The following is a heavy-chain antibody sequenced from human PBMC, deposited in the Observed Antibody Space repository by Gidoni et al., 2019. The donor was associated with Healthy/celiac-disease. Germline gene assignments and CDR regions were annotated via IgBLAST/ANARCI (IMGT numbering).Heavy chain of an antibody. CDR2: IYPGDADT. Sequence: GSGYTVPSHWIGWSRQRPGKGLEWMWNIYPGDADTRYSPSFQGQVTIPADKSISTAYLQWSSLKASETAMYYCARTSKVGATGGLYYFDYWGQGTLVTVSS. D-gene: IGHD1-26*01. V-gene: IGHV5-51*01. CDR3: ARTSKVGATGGLYYFDY. CDR1: GYTVPSHW. J-gene: IGHJ4*02.